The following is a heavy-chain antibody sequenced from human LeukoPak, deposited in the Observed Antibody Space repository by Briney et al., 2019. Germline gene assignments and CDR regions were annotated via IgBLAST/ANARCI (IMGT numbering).Heavy chain of an antibody. CDR3: ARDGVVGGRYNHYYHMDV. D-gene: IGHD2-21*01. CDR2: MTYDGSRI. Sequence: GGSLRLSCAASGFTFRDFAMHWVRQAPGKGLEWVALMTYDGSRITYADSVKGRFTISRDNVRNTLQLEMSSLRTDDTAVYYCARDGVVGGRYNHYYHMDVWGKGSTVTVS. V-gene: IGHV3-30*04. CDR1: GFTFRDFA. J-gene: IGHJ6*03.